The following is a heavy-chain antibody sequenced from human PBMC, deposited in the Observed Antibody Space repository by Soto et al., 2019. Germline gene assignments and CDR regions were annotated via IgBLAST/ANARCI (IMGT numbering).Heavy chain of an antibody. CDR2: INAHSGGT. Sequence: ASVKVSCKASGFSFTGYYIHWLRQAPGQGLEWMGWINAHSGGTEYAQKFQGRVTLTRDTSIATAYLTLTSLTSDDTALYYCAQDLTRHLADWLDPWGQGTQVTVSS. V-gene: IGHV1-2*02. CDR3: AQDLTRHLADWLDP. CDR1: GFSFTGYY. D-gene: IGHD6-25*01. J-gene: IGHJ5*02.